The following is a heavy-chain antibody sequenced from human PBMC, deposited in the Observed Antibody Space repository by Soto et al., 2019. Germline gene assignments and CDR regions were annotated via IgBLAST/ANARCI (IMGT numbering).Heavy chain of an antibody. D-gene: IGHD1-7*01. CDR2: IDPNSGVT. CDR3: AKENFKFDA. Sequence: GASVKVSCMTSGYTFTTYYLHWVRQAPGQGLEWMGWIDPNSGVTKYAQKFQGRVTVTRDTSISTTYMELSSLTSDDTAVYYCAKENFKFDAWGQGTLVTVSS. V-gene: IGHV1-2*02. CDR1: GYTFTTYY. J-gene: IGHJ4*02.